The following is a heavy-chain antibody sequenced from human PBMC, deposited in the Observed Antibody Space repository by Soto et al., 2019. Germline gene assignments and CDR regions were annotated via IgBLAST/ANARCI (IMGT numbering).Heavy chain of an antibody. Sequence: GESLTISCKGSGYSFTSYWIGWVRQTPGKGLEWMGIIYPGDSDTRYSPSFQGQVTISADKSISTAYLQWSSLKASDTAMYYCARLPMGYSYGPYYYGMDVWGQGTTVTVSS. J-gene: IGHJ6*02. CDR1: GYSFTSYW. CDR3: ARLPMGYSYGPYYYGMDV. D-gene: IGHD5-18*01. V-gene: IGHV5-51*01. CDR2: IYPGDSDT.